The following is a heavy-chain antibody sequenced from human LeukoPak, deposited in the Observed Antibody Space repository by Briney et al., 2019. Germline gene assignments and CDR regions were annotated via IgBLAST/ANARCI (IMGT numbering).Heavy chain of an antibody. CDR3: ARSGLKYYYGAGTYYSI. CDR2: IYHSGST. CDR1: GHSISSGYY. J-gene: IGHJ4*02. Sequence: SETLPLTCTVSGHSISSGYYWGWIRQPPGKGLEWIGSIYHSGSTYYNPSLKSRVTISVDTSKNQFSLRLSSVTAADTALYYCARSGLKYYYGAGTYYSIWGQGTLVTVSS. V-gene: IGHV4-38-2*02. D-gene: IGHD3-10*01.